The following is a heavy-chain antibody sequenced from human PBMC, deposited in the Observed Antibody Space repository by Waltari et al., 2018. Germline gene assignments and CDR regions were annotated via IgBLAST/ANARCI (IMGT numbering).Heavy chain of an antibody. CDR3: ARETYSGSYLFGYDYYGMDV. D-gene: IGHD1-26*01. V-gene: IGHV1-8*01. CDR1: GYTFTSYD. Sequence: QVQLVQSGAEVKKPGASVKVSCKASGYTFTSYDINWVRQANGQGLEWMGWMNPNSGNTGYAQKFQGRVTMTRNTSISTAYMELSSLRSEDTAVYYCARETYSGSYLFGYDYYGMDVWGQGTTVTVSS. CDR2: MNPNSGNT. J-gene: IGHJ6*02.